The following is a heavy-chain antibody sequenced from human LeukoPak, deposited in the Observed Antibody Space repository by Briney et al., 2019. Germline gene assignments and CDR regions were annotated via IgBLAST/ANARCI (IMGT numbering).Heavy chain of an antibody. Sequence: GGSLRLSCAASGFTFSSYAMHWVRQAPGKGLEWVAVISYDGSNKYYADSVKGRFTISRDNSKSTLYLQMNSLRAEDTAVYYCAKGPRIAAAGLNWFDPWGQGTLVTVSS. D-gene: IGHD6-13*01. J-gene: IGHJ5*02. CDR3: AKGPRIAAAGLNWFDP. V-gene: IGHV3-30-3*01. CDR1: GFTFSSYA. CDR2: ISYDGSNK.